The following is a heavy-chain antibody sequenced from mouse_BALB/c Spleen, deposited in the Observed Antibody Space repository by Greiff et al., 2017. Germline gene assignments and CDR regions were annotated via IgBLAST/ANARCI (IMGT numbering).Heavy chain of an antibody. CDR1: GFSLTSYG. CDR3: AKNYYGSSYYFDY. V-gene: IGHV2-5-1*01. J-gene: IGHJ2*01. Sequence: QVQLKESGPSLVQPSQSLSITCTVSGFSLTSYGVHWVRQSPGKGLEWLGVIWRGGSTDYNAAFMSRLSITKDNSKSHVFFKMNSLQADDTAIYYCAKNYYGSSYYFDYWGQGTTLTVSS. D-gene: IGHD1-1*01. CDR2: IWRGGST.